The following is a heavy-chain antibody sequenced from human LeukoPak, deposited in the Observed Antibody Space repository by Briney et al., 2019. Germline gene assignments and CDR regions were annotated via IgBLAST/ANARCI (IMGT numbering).Heavy chain of an antibody. V-gene: IGHV3-30*02. Sequence: GGSLRLSCAASEFAFSRNNMHWVRQAPGKGLEWVSFISYDGSDKNYEESVKGRSTISRDNSKNTLFLQMNSLGAGDTALYYCAKDQGGGHCSFDYWGQGTLVTVSS. CDR3: AKDQGGGHCSFDY. D-gene: IGHD2-21*02. CDR1: EFAFSRNN. J-gene: IGHJ4*02. CDR2: ISYDGSDK.